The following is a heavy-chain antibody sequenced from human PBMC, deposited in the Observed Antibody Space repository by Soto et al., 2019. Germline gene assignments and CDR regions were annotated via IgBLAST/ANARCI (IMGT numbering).Heavy chain of an antibody. V-gene: IGHV1-69*01. CDR2: CIPVFGTV. D-gene: IGHD3-9*01. J-gene: IGHJ5*02. CDR3: ARGGRINYDILTESRDWFDP. CDR1: GITFSNYA. Sequence: QVQLVQSGAEVKKPGSSVKVSCKASGITFSNYAITWVRQAPGQGLEWMGGCIPVFGTVNYAQKFQGSVTITADESTSTAYMELSSLRSEDTAMYYCARGGRINYDILTESRDWFDPWGQGTLVTVSS.